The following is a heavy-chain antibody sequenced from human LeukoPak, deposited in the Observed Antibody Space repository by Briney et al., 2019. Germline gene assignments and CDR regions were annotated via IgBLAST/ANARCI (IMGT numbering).Heavy chain of an antibody. V-gene: IGHV4-39*07. CDR2: IYYSGST. J-gene: IGHJ4*02. CDR3: ARASSWYVFYFDY. Sequence: SETLPLTCTISGSSISSSSYYWGWIRQPPGKGLEWIGSIYYSGSTYYNPSLKSRVTISVDTSKNQFSLKLSSVTAADTAVYYCARASSWYVFYFDYWGQGTLVTVSS. D-gene: IGHD6-13*01. CDR1: GSSISSSSYY.